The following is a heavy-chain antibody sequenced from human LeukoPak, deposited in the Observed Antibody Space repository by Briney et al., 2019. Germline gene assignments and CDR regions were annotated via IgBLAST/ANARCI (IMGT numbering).Heavy chain of an antibody. J-gene: IGHJ5*02. CDR3: AKGGCSYQNWFDP. CDR1: GFTFSSYG. CDR2: IWYDGSNK. Sequence: GGSLRLSCAASGFTFSSYGMHWVRQAPGKGLEWVAVIWYDGSNKYYADSVKGRFTISRDNSKNTLYLQMNSLRAEDTAVYYCAKGGCSYQNWFDPWGQGTLVTVSS. V-gene: IGHV3-33*06. D-gene: IGHD5-18*01.